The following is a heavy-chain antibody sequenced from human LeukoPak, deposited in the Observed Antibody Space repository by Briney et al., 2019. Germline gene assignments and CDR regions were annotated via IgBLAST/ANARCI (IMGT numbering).Heavy chain of an antibody. Sequence: GGSLRLSCAASGFTFSNYWMSWVRHGPERGLEWVANVKEGGRVKQYTDSMKGRFTISRDNAKNSLYLQMNSLRVEDTAVYYCARDRDDGGFEYWGQGTLVTVSS. CDR2: VKEGGRVK. CDR1: GFTFSNYW. V-gene: IGHV3-7*01. J-gene: IGHJ4*02. D-gene: IGHD4-23*01. CDR3: ARDRDDGGFEY.